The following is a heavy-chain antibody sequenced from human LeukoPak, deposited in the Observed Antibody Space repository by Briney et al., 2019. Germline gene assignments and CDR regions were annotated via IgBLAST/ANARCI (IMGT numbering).Heavy chain of an antibody. D-gene: IGHD6-13*01. CDR1: GGSINNYF. J-gene: IGHJ4*02. V-gene: IGHV4-59*08. CDR2: IYYSDST. CDR3: ARHLHSWYIDY. Sequence: SETLSLTCTVSGGSINNYFWSWIRQPPGKGLECIAYIYYSDSTNYNPSLKSRVTISVDTSKNQFSLKLSSVTAADTAVYYCARHLHSWYIDYWGQGTLVTVSS.